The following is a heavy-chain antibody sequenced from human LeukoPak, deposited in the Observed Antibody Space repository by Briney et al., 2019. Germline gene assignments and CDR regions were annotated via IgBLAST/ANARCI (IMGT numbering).Heavy chain of an antibody. CDR2: ISGSGGSR. D-gene: IGHD6-19*01. Sequence: GGSLSLSCAVSGFTFSSYAMSWARQAPGKGLEWVSAISGSGGSRYYADSVKGQFSISRDNSKNTLYLQMKSLRAEDTAVYYCAKEAVAGHYYYYYMDVWGKGTTVTVSS. CDR1: GFTFSSYA. J-gene: IGHJ6*03. V-gene: IGHV3-23*01. CDR3: AKEAVAGHYYYYYMDV.